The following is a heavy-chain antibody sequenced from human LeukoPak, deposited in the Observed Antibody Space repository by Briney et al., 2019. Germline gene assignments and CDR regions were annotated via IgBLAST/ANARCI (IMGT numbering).Heavy chain of an antibody. CDR1: RFTFSSSG. CDR3: ARGGRAFDY. CDR2: IYSGGST. V-gene: IGHV3-53*01. J-gene: IGHJ4*02. D-gene: IGHD6-25*01. Sequence: GGSLRLSCGASRFTFSSSGMNWVRQAPGKGLEWVSVIYSGGSTYYADSVKGRFTISRDNSKNTLYLQMNSLRAEDTAVYYCARGGRAFDYWGQGTLVTVSS.